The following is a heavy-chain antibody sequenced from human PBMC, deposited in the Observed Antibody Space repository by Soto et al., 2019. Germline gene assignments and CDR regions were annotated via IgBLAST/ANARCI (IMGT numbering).Heavy chain of an antibody. Sequence: VQLVESGGGMVQPERSQRLSCTASKFTFASYVMHWVRQAPGEGLEWVALISFDGTNKYYADSVKGRFTISRDNSKNTMYLQMNSLRPEDTAVYYCAREMIPMIMGGMSAMDVWGQGTTVTVS. CDR1: KFTFASYV. V-gene: IGHV3-30*04. CDR3: AREMIPMIMGGMSAMDV. D-gene: IGHD3-22*01. J-gene: IGHJ6*02. CDR2: ISFDGTNK.